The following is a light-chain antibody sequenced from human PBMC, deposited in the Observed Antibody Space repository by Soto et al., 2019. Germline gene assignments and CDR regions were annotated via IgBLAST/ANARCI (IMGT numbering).Light chain of an antibody. J-gene: IGKJ2*01. CDR1: QTISSW. CDR2: DAS. V-gene: IGKV1-5*01. CDR3: QQYKSALYT. Sequence: DIQMTQSPSTLSASVGDRITITCRASQTISSWLAWYQQKPWKAPKLLIYDASTLESGVPSRFSGSGSGTEFTLTISSLQPDDFATYYCQQYKSALYTFGQGTNLEI.